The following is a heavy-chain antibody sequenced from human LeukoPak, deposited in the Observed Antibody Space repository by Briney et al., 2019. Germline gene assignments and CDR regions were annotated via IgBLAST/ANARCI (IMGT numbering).Heavy chain of an antibody. CDR3: AKDLKNGAAVAGFFDY. J-gene: IGHJ4*02. Sequence: GGSLRLSCAASGFTFSSYGMHWVRQAPGKGLEWVAFIRYDGSNKYYADSVKGRFTISRDNSKNTLYLQMNSLRAEDTAVYYCAKDLKNGAAVAGFFDYWGQGTLVTVSS. CDR1: GFTFSSYG. D-gene: IGHD6-19*01. CDR2: IRYDGSNK. V-gene: IGHV3-30*02.